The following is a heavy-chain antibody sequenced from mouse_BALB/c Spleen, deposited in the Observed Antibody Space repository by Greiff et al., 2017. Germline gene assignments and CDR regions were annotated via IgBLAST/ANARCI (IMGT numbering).Heavy chain of an antibody. CDR1: GFNIKDYY. Sequence: EVQLQQSGAELVRSGASVKLSCTASGFNIKDYYMHWVKQRPEQGLEWIGWIDPENGDTEYAPKFQGKATMTADTSSNTAYPQLSSLTSEDTAVYYCNARNWDSAMDYWGQGTSVTVSS. V-gene: IGHV14-4*02. D-gene: IGHD4-1*01. CDR3: NARNWDSAMDY. J-gene: IGHJ4*01. CDR2: IDPENGDT.